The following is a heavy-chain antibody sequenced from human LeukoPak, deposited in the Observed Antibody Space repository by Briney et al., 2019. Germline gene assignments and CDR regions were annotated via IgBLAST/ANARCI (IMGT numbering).Heavy chain of an antibody. CDR2: ISSSSDYI. D-gene: IGHD2-21*01. J-gene: IGHJ4*02. CDR1: EFTFSSYK. CDR3: ARIVLTYSSLWDFDY. Sequence: GGSLRLSCAASEFTFSSYKMNWVRQVPGKGLEWVSSISSSSDYIYYADSVKGRFTVSRDNAKKSLYLQMNSLRAEDTAVYYCARIVLTYSSLWDFDYWGQGTLVTVSS. V-gene: IGHV3-21*01.